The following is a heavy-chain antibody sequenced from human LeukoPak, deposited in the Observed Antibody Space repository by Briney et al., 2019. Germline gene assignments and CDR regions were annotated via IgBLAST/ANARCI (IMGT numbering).Heavy chain of an antibody. V-gene: IGHV3-23*01. J-gene: IGHJ4*02. CDR2: ISGGGGIT. CDR1: GFTFSNYA. D-gene: IGHD1-7*01. CDR3: AKNPGYNWNYGYSDY. Sequence: PGGSLRLPCAASGFTFSNYATNWVRQAPGKGLEWVSGISGGGGITDYADSVKGRFTISRDNSKNTLYLQMNSLRAEDTAVYYCAKNPGYNWNYGYSDYWGQGTLVTVSS.